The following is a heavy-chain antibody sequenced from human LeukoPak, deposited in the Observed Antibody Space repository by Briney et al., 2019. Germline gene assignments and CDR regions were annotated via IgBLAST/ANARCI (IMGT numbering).Heavy chain of an antibody. Sequence: ASVKVSCKASGYTFINYAISWVRQAPGQRLEWMGWIGTYNGNTKYAQEFQGRVTMTTDTSTSTGYMELRNLRSDDTAVYFCVREWDHTRMTFDIWGQGTMVTVSS. CDR1: GYTFINYA. J-gene: IGHJ3*02. V-gene: IGHV1-18*01. D-gene: IGHD1-26*01. CDR2: IGTYNGNT. CDR3: VREWDHTRMTFDI.